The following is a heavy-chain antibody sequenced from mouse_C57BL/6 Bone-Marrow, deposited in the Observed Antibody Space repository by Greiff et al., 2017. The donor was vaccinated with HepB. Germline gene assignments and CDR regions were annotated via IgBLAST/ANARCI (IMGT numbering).Heavy chain of an antibody. V-gene: IGHV5-17*01. CDR3: AKDYGSSGDFDV. CDR1: GFTFSDYG. Sequence: EVMLVESGGGLVKPGGSLKLSCAASGFTFSDYGMHWVRQAPEKGLAWVAYISSGSSTIYYADTVKGRFTISRDNAKNTRFLQMTRLRSEDTAMYYCAKDYGSSGDFDVWGTGTTVTVSS. CDR2: ISSGSSTI. J-gene: IGHJ1*03. D-gene: IGHD1-1*01.